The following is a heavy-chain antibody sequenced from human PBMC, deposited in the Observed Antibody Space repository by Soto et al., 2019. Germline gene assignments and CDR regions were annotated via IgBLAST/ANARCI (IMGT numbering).Heavy chain of an antibody. CDR1: GIPFSASG. D-gene: IGHD2-8*01. CDR2: IWSDGNSQ. J-gene: IGHJ4*02. CDR3: ARDNGVTCIDQ. V-gene: IGHV3-33*01. Sequence: QVQLVESGGGVVQPGRSLRLSCAASGIPFSASGMHWVRQAPGKGLEWVAMIWSDGNSQYYADSVKGRFTISRDNSRNTVYLQMDSLGVEDTAVYFCARDNGVTCIDQWGQGTLVAVSS.